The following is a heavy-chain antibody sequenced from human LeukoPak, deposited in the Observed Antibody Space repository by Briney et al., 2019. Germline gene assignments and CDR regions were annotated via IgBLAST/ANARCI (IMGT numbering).Heavy chain of an antibody. Sequence: ASVKVSCKTSGYTFTDYYVHWVRQAPGQGLEWMGWISPKRGGTIYAQKFQGRVTMTSDTSITTAYMELNSLTSDDTAVYYCARVEALIATGGDWGQGTLVTVSS. J-gene: IGHJ1*01. CDR3: ARVEALIATGGD. D-gene: IGHD1-1*01. CDR2: ISPKRGGT. CDR1: GYTFTDYY. V-gene: IGHV1-2*02.